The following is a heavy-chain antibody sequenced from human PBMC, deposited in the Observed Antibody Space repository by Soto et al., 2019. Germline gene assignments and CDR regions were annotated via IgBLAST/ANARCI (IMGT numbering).Heavy chain of an antibody. CDR2: IHPSGMT. Sequence: QVQLQESGPGLVKPSGTLSLTCAVSGASISSTDWWSWVRQPPGKGLEWIGEIHPSGMTNYNPSLKSRVTISLDKSKNQFSLKLSSVTAADTAVYHCARVYSGSYFDYWGQGTLVTVSS. J-gene: IGHJ4*02. CDR1: GASISSTDW. CDR3: ARVYSGSYFDY. D-gene: IGHD1-26*01. V-gene: IGHV4-4*02.